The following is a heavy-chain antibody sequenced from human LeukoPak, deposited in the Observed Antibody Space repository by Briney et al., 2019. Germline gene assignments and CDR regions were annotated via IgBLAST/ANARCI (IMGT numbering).Heavy chain of an antibody. CDR1: VSTFSSYA. CDR3: ARGPTVTTKPYYYYGMDV. J-gene: IGHJ6*04. D-gene: IGHD4-17*01. Sequence: SVKDSCKATVSTFSSYAISWVRQAPGQGLECMGGIIPIFGTANYAQKFQGRVTITADESTSTAYMELSSLRSEDTAVYYCARGPTVTTKPYYYYGMDVWGKGTTVTVSS. V-gene: IGHV1-69*13. CDR2: IIPIFGTA.